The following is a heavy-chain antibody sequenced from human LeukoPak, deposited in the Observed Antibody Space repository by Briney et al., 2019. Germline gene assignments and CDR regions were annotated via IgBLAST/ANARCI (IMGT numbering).Heavy chain of an antibody. Sequence: GGSLRLSCAASGFTFSSYGMHWVRQAPGKGLEWVAVITFDGSDKYYADSVKGRFTISTDISKNTLYLEMNSLRADDTAMYYCARAQLEYCSTTSCYVFDSWGQGTLVTVSS. CDR3: ARAQLEYCSTTSCYVFDS. CDR2: ITFDGSDK. V-gene: IGHV3-30*19. D-gene: IGHD2-2*01. J-gene: IGHJ4*02. CDR1: GFTFSSYG.